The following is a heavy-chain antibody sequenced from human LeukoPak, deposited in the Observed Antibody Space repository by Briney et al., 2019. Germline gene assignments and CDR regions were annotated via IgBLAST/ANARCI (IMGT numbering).Heavy chain of an antibody. D-gene: IGHD2-15*01. CDR3: AKTGGE. J-gene: IGHJ4*02. CDR2: ISYDGSNK. Sequence: GGSLRLSCAASGFTFSSYGMHWVRQAPGKGLEWVAVISYDGSNKYYADSVKGRFTISRDNSKNTLYLQMNSLRAEDTAVYYCAKTGGEWGQGTLVTVSS. V-gene: IGHV3-30*18. CDR1: GFTFSSYG.